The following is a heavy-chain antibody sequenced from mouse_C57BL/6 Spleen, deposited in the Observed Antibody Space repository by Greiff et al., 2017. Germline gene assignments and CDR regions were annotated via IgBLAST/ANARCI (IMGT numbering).Heavy chain of an antibody. Sequence: EVQRVESGGGLVKPGGSLKLSCAASGFTFSDYGMHWVRQAPEKGLEWVAYISSGSSTIYYADTVKGRITISRDNAKNTLFLQMTSLRSEDTAMYYCARRRGSSYDAMDYWGQGTSVTVSS. CDR1: GFTFSDYG. D-gene: IGHD1-1*01. V-gene: IGHV5-17*01. J-gene: IGHJ4*01. CDR2: ISSGSSTI. CDR3: ARRRGSSYDAMDY.